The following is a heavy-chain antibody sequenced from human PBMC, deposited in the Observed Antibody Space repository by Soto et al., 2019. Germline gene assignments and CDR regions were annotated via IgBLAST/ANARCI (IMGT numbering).Heavy chain of an antibody. Sequence: PSETLSLTCTVSGGSISSGDYSLSWIGQPPGKGLELLGYIYYSGSTYYNPSLKSRVTISVDTSKNQFSLKLSSVTAADTAEYYCAIRIRIFSAFDIWGQGTMVT. CDR3: AIRIRIFSAFDI. D-gene: IGHD3-9*01. J-gene: IGHJ3*02. CDR2: IYYSGST. V-gene: IGHV4-30-4*01. CDR1: GGSISSGDYS.